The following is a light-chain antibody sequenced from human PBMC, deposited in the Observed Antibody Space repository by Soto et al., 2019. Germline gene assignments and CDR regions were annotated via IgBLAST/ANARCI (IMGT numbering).Light chain of an antibody. J-gene: IGLJ2*01. V-gene: IGLV2-14*01. CDR2: DVN. Sequence: QSALTQPASVSGSTGQSITISCTGTSSDVGGYNYVSWFQQHPGRAPKLMIYDVNNRPSGVSNRFSGSKSGTTASLMISGLQAEDEAEYFCSSYAGTNTLVLFGGGTKLTVL. CDR3: SSYAGTNTLVL. CDR1: SSDVGGYNY.